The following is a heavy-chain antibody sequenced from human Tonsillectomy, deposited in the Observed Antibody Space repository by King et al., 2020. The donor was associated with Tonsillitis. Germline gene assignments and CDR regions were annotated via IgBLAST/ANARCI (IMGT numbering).Heavy chain of an antibody. CDR1: GFTFSNYV. CDR3: TKLGGCGYYYPDY. CDR2: IYSGGDAT. J-gene: IGHJ4*02. D-gene: IGHD3-3*01. V-gene: IGHV3-23*03. Sequence: VQLVESGGGLVQPGGSLRLSCAASGFTFSNYVMSWVRRAPGKGLEWVSLIYSGGDATDYADSVKGRFTISRDNSENTLYLQMNSLRAEDTAVYYCTKLGGCGYYYPDYWGQGTLVTVSS.